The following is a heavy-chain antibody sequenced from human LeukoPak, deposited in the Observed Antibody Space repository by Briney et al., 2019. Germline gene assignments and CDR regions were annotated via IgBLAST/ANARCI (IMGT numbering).Heavy chain of an antibody. CDR2: ISASGGST. CDR1: GLTFSRYA. Sequence: GGSLRLSCAASGLTFSRYAMSWVRQAPGKGLEWVSAISASGGSTYYADSVKGRFTISRDNSKNTLYLQMTSLRAEDTALYYCAKTSRAYSNYDSPFDYWGQGTLVTVSS. V-gene: IGHV3-23*01. CDR3: AKTSRAYSNYDSPFDY. D-gene: IGHD5-12*01. J-gene: IGHJ4*02.